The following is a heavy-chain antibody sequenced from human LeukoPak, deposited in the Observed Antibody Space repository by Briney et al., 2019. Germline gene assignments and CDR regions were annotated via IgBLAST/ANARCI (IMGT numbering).Heavy chain of an antibody. Sequence: SETLSLTCTVSGGSINIFYWKWIRQPPGKGLEWIGSVYDSGSTNYNPSLKSGVTISVETSKNQFSLKLTSVTAADTAVYYCARPLTISRKRGKDVWGQGTTVTVSS. CDR2: VYDSGST. V-gene: IGHV4-59*01. D-gene: IGHD3-9*01. CDR1: GGSINIFY. J-gene: IGHJ6*02. CDR3: ARPLTISRKRGKDV.